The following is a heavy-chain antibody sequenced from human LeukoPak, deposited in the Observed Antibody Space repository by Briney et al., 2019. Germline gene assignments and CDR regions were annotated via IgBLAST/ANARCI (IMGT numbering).Heavy chain of an antibody. CDR2: IGGSGGST. V-gene: IGHV3-23*01. J-gene: IGHJ4*02. Sequence: GGSLRLSCAASGFTFSSYAMSWVRQAPGKGLEWVSAIGGSGGSTYYADSVKGRFTISRDNSKNTLYLQMNSLRAEDTAVYYCAKGGVLRYFDWLLYIYWGQGTLVTVSS. CDR1: GFTFSSYA. D-gene: IGHD3-9*01. CDR3: AKGGVLRYFDWLLYIY.